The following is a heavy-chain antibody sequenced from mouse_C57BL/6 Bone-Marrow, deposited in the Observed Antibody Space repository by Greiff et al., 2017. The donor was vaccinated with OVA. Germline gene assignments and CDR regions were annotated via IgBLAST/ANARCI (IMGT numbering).Heavy chain of an antibody. D-gene: IGHD1-1*01. CDR2: IWRGGST. J-gene: IGHJ1*03. Sequence: VHLVESGPGLVQPSQSLSITCTVSGFSLTSYGVHWVRQSPGKGLEWLGVIWRGGSTDYNAAFMSRLSITKDNSKSQVFFKMNSLQADDTAIYYCAKKPDYGSSYWYFDVWGTGTTVTVSS. V-gene: IGHV2-5*01. CDR1: GFSLTSYG. CDR3: AKKPDYGSSYWYFDV.